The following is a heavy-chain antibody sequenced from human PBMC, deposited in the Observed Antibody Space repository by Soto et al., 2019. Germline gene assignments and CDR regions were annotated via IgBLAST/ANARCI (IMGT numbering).Heavy chain of an antibody. J-gene: IGHJ3*01. CDR3: ARPYGGKIGDAFDA. CDR2: ITDSGGST. D-gene: IGHD2-15*01. V-gene: IGHV3-23*01. Sequence: EVQLLESGGGLVQPGGSLRLSCAASGFTFSNYAMGWVRQAPGKGLEWVSTITDSGGSTYYTDSVKGRFAVSRDNSKNTLYLEVNSLRAEDTAVYFCARPYGGKIGDAFDAWGQGTVVTVSS. CDR1: GFTFSNYA.